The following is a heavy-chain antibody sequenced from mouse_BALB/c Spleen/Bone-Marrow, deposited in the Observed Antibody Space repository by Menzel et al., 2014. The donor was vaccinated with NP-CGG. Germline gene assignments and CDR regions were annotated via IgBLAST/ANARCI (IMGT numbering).Heavy chain of an antibody. CDR1: GFDFSSYW. D-gene: IGHD2-3*01. J-gene: IGHJ3*01. V-gene: IGHV4-1*02. CDR3: ARIGYYGWFAY. Sequence: EVNLVDSGGGLVQPGGSLKLSCAASGFDFSSYWMSWVRQAPGKGLEWIGEINPDSNTINYTPSLKDKFIISRGNAKNTLYLQISKVRSEDTALYYCARIGYYGWFAYWGQGTLVTVSA. CDR2: INPDSNTI.